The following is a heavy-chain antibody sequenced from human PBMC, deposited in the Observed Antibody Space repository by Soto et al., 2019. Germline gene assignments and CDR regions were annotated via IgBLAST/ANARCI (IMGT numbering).Heavy chain of an antibody. V-gene: IGHV1-2*02. CDR2: INPKSRGT. J-gene: IGHJ5*02. CDR1: GYTFTDYF. Sequence: ASVKVSCKASGYTFTDYFIHWVRQAPGQGFEWMGWINPKSRGTTYAQKFQGRVTMTRDTSNTTAYMELRGLRSDDTAVYYCARVTLKAGNWLAPCGPGTLVTLFS. CDR3: ARVTLKAGNWLAP.